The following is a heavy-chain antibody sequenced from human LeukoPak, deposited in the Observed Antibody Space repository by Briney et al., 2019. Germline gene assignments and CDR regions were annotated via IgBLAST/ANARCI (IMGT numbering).Heavy chain of an antibody. V-gene: IGHV4-31*03. CDR3: ARGEATVVTFGAFDI. J-gene: IGHJ3*02. CDR2: IYYSGST. D-gene: IGHD4-23*01. Sequence: SQTLSLTCTVSGGSISSGGYYWSWIRQHPGKGLEWIGYIYYSGSTYYNPSLKSRVTISVDTSKNQFSLKLSSVTAADTAVYYCARGEATVVTFGAFDIWGQGTMVTVSS. CDR1: GGSISSGGYY.